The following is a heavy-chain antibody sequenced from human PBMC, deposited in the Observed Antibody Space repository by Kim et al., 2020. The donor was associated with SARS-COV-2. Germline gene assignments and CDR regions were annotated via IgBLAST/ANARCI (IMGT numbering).Heavy chain of an antibody. V-gene: IGHV3-7*03. J-gene: IGHJ4*02. D-gene: IGHD4-17*01. Sequence: GGSLRLSCAASGFTFSSYWMSWVRQAPGKGLEWVANIKQDGSEKYYVDSVKGRFTISRDNAKNSLYLQMNSLRAEDTAVYYCARDARGRDYGDYNDYWGQGTLVTVSS. CDR2: IKQDGSEK. CDR3: ARDARGRDYGDYNDY. CDR1: GFTFSSYW.